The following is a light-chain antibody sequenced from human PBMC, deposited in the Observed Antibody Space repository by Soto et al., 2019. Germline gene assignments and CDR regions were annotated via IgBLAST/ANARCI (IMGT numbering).Light chain of an antibody. J-gene: IGKJ5*01. CDR1: QSVSSH. V-gene: IGKV3-15*01. CDR3: QQDYNGPPRVT. CDR2: CAS. Sequence: EIVNTQSAPTLFVSQGESATLSCRASQSVSSHLAGYQQKPGQAPRLLIYCASTRASCRPARFSGSRSWTEFTLTVSSLQSEEYAVYYCQQDYNGPPRVTFGLGTRLEIK.